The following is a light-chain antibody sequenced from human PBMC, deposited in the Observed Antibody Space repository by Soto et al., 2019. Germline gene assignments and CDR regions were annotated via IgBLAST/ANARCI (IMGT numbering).Light chain of an antibody. CDR1: QGSRND. CDR2: DAS. Sequence: AIQMTQSPSSLSASVGDRVTITCRASQGSRNDVGWYQQKPGKAPKVLIYDASSLESGVPSRFSGSGSGTEFILTISSLQPDDFATYCCQHYGGMWAFGQGTKVEMK. CDR3: QHYGGMWA. J-gene: IGKJ1*01. V-gene: IGKV1-13*02.